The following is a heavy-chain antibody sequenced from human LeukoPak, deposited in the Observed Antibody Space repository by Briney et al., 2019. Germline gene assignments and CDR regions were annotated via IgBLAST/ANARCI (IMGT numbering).Heavy chain of an antibody. Sequence: SETLSLTCTVSGGSISSSSYYWGWIRQPPGKGLEWIGSIYHSGSTYYNPSLKSRVTISVDTSKNQFSLKLSSVTAADTAVYYCARDNGSPIDYWGQGTLVTVSS. J-gene: IGHJ4*02. V-gene: IGHV4-39*07. CDR1: GGSISSSSYY. D-gene: IGHD2-15*01. CDR3: ARDNGSPIDY. CDR2: IYHSGST.